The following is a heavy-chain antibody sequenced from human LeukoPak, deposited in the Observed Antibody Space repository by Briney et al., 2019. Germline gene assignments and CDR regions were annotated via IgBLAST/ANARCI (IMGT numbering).Heavy chain of an antibody. V-gene: IGHV3-74*01. Sequence: TGGSLRLSCADSGFTLTTYWMHWVRQAPGKGLVWVSRLKSDGSSTSYADSVKGRFTISRDNAKNTLYLQMNSLRAEDTAVYYCARDVAPLDWLGVWGQGTTVTVSS. CDR3: ARDVAPLDWLGV. D-gene: IGHD3-9*01. CDR2: LKSDGSST. CDR1: GFTLTTYW. J-gene: IGHJ6*02.